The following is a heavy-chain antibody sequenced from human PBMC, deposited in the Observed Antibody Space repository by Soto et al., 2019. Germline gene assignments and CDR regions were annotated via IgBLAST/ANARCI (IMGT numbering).Heavy chain of an antibody. Sequence: EVQLVESGGGLVKPGGSLRLSCAASGFTISSYSMNWVRQAPGKGLEWVSSISSSSSYIYYADSVKGRFTISRDNAKNSVYLQMNSLRAEDTAVYYCARDIGDYDFWSGYFRGMDVWGQGTTVTVSS. CDR1: GFTISSYS. CDR2: ISSSSSYI. J-gene: IGHJ6*02. CDR3: ARDIGDYDFWSGYFRGMDV. D-gene: IGHD3-3*01. V-gene: IGHV3-21*01.